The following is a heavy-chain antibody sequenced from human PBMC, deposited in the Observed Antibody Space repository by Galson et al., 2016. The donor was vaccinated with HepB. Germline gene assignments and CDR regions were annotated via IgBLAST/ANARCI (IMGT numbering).Heavy chain of an antibody. D-gene: IGHD3-10*01. J-gene: IGHJ4*02. CDR3: SSNSTYGNF. V-gene: IGHV4-61*08. CDR1: GASVSSTGYY. Sequence: SETLSLTCTVSGASVSSTGYYWGWIRQPPGKGLEWIGYIFYFDNTNYNPSLKSRVTISVGTSKNQFPLKLNSVTAADTAVYYCSSNSTYGNFWGQGTLATVSS. CDR2: IFYFDNT.